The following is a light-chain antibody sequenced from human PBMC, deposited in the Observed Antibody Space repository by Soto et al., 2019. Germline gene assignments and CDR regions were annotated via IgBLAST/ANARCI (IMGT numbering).Light chain of an antibody. CDR1: QVISKY. CDR3: QQSASTPRT. CDR2: AAS. V-gene: IGKV1-39*01. Sequence: DIQLTLSPSFLSPSIGDSVTITCRASQVISKYLNWYQQKPGKAPKLLIYAASSLQIGVPSRFSGSGSGTDFTLTISSLQPEDFAPYYCQQSASTPRTFAEGTKVDVK. J-gene: IGKJ1*01.